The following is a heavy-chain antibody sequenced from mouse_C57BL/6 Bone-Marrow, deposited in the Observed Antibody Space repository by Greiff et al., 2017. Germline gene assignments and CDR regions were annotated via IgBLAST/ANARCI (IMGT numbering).Heavy chain of an antibody. Sequence: EVQGVESGGGLVQSGRSLRLSCATSGFTFSDFYMEWVRQAPGKGLEWIAASRNKANDYTTEYSASVKGRFIVSRDTSQSILYLQMNALRAEDTAIYYCARDLITTVVATRYFDVWGTGTTVTVSS. D-gene: IGHD1-1*01. CDR1: GFTFSDFY. CDR3: ARDLITTVVATRYFDV. V-gene: IGHV7-1*01. J-gene: IGHJ1*03. CDR2: SRNKANDYTT.